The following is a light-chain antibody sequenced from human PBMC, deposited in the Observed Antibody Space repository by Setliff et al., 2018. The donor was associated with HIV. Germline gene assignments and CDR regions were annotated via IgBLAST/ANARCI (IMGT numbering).Light chain of an antibody. CDR3: CSNTGSNTYV. J-gene: IGLJ1*01. CDR1: SSDVWRYDL. CDR2: QAT. Sequence: QSALAQPASVSGSPGQSITISCAGTSSDVWRYDLVSWYQQHPGKAPKLIIYQATKRPSGVSNRFSGSKSGNTASLTISGLQAEDEADYYCCSNTGSNTYVFGTGTKVTVL. V-gene: IGLV2-23*01.